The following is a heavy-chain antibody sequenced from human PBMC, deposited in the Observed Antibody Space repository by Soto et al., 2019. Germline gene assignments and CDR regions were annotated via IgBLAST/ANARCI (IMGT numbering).Heavy chain of an antibody. J-gene: IGHJ4*02. D-gene: IGHD5-18*01. CDR3: ARRAGYSSGLDFDY. CDR2: IDPSDSYT. CDR1: GYSFTSYW. V-gene: IGHV5-10-1*01. Sequence: GESLKISCKGSGYSFTSYWITWVRQMPRKGLEWMGRIDPSDSYTKYSPSFQGHVTISADKSISTAYLQWSSLKASDTAMYYCARRAGYSSGLDFDYWGQGTLVTVSS.